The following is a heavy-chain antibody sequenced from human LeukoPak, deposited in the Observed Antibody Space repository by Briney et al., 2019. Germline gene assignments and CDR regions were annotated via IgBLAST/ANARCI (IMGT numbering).Heavy chain of an antibody. CDR3: ARLYRGYFDSGYYFDY. CDR1: GGSISSSSYY. D-gene: IGHD3-9*01. J-gene: IGHJ4*02. CDR2: IYYSGST. Sequence: SETLSLTCTVSGGSISSSSYYWGWIRQPPGKGLGWIGSIYYSGSTYYNPSLKSRVTISVDTSKNQFSLKLSSVTAADTAVYYCARLYRGYFDSGYYFDYWGQGTLVTVSS. V-gene: IGHV4-39*01.